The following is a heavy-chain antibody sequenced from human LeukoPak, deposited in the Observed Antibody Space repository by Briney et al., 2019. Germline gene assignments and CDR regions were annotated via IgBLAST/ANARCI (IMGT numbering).Heavy chain of an antibody. J-gene: IGHJ4*02. D-gene: IGHD3-10*01. CDR2: INSDGSST. Sequence: GGTLRLSCAASGFTFSSYGMRWVRQAPGKALVWVSRINSDGSSTSYADSVKGRFTISRDNAKNTLYLQMNSLRAEDTAVYYCARVDPGSYLMFYYVDFWGQGTLVTVSS. V-gene: IGHV3-74*01. CDR1: GFTFSSYG. CDR3: ARVDPGSYLMFYYVDF.